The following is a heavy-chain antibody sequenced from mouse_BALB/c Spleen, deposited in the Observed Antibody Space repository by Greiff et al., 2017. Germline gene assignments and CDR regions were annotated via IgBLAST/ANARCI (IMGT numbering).Heavy chain of an antibody. Sequence: ESGPGLVKPSQSLSLTCSVTGYSITSGYYWNWIRQFPGNKLEWMGYISYDGSNNYNPSLKNRISITRDTSKNQFFLKLNSVTTEDTATYYCARDKWRTGTTMDYWGQGTSVTVSS. CDR3: ARDKWRTGTTMDY. V-gene: IGHV3-6*02. CDR2: ISYDGSN. D-gene: IGHD4-1*01. CDR1: GYSITSGYY. J-gene: IGHJ4*01.